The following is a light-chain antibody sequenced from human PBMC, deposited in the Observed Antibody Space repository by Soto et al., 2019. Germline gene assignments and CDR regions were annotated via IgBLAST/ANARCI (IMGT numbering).Light chain of an antibody. Sequence: ETVLTQSPGTLSLSPGERATLSCRSRQSAFNNYLAWYQQRPGQPPRLLIFGASTRATGIPDRFSGSASGTDFALTISRLEPEDVAVYCCQQYGNSPRTFDQGTKMDI. V-gene: IGKV3-20*01. CDR2: GAS. CDR3: QQYGNSPRT. J-gene: IGKJ1*01. CDR1: QSAFNNY.